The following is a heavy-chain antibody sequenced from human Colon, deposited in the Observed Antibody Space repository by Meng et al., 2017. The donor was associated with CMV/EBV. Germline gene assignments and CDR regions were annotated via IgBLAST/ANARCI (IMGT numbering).Heavy chain of an antibody. Sequence: SETLSLTCSVSGASISSGAYYWAWIRQPPGKGLEWIGSIYHNGNTFYNASLKSRVTVSVDRSKNQFSLKLSSVTAADTAVYYCSRDYFSSSYWSGSTYYGMDVWGQGTTVTVSS. CDR1: GASISSGAYY. V-gene: IGHV4-39*07. J-gene: IGHJ6*02. D-gene: IGHD3-3*01. CDR3: SRDYFSSSYWSGSTYYGMDV. CDR2: IYHNGNT.